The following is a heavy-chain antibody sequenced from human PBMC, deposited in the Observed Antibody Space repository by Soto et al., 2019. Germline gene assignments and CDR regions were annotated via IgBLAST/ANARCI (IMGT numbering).Heavy chain of an antibody. V-gene: IGHV3-9*01. J-gene: IGHJ3*02. Sequence: PGGSLRLSCAASGFTFDDYAMYWVRQAPGKGLEWVSGISWNSGRIGYADSVKGRFTISRDNAKNSLYLQMNSLRPEDTALYYCARRWGYDAFDIWGQGTMVTVSS. D-gene: IGHD3-16*01. CDR1: GFTFDDYA. CDR3: ARRWGYDAFDI. CDR2: ISWNSGRI.